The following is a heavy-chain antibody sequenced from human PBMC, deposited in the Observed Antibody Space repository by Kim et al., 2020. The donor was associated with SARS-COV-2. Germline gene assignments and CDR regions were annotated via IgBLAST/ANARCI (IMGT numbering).Heavy chain of an antibody. D-gene: IGHD3-10*01. CDR1: GYTFTSYA. V-gene: IGHV7-4-1*02. J-gene: IGHJ4*02. CDR3: ARDSPRGWFGELLSEGFDY. Sequence: ASVKVSCKASGYTFTSYAMNWVRQAPGQGLEWMGWINTNTGNPTYAQGFTGRFVFSLDTSVSTAYLQISSLKAEDTAVYYCARDSPRGWFGELLSEGFDYWGQGTLVTVSS. CDR2: INTNTGNP.